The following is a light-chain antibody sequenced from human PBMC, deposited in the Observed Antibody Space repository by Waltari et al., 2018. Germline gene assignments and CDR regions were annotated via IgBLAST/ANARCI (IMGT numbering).Light chain of an antibody. J-gene: IGLJ2*01. CDR3: QLWDSSPV. V-gene: IGLV3-21*02. CDR2: DDS. Sequence: SYVLTQPPSVSAAPGQTARISCVGNNIVSKSVNWYQQKAGQDPVLVVYDDSARPSGIPERFSGSNSGNTATLTISRVEAGDEADYSCQLWDSSPVFGGGTKLTVL. CDR1: NIVSKS.